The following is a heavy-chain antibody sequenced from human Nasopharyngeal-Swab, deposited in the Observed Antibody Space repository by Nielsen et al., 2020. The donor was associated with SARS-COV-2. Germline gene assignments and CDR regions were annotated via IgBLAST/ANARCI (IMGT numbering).Heavy chain of an antibody. CDR1: GFTFRTYS. CDR3: ARAGPCKTTVRTSRVCYYYYMYV. CDR2: ISSSSDSI. V-gene: IGHV3-48*01. D-gene: IGHD4-11*01. J-gene: IGHJ6*03. Sequence: GESLKISWAASGFTFRTYSMNWVRQAPGKGLEGVSYISSSSDSIYYADSVKGRFTISRDNAKNSLYLQMNSLRAEDTAVYYCARAGPCKTTVRTSRVCYYYYMYVWGKGTTVTVSS.